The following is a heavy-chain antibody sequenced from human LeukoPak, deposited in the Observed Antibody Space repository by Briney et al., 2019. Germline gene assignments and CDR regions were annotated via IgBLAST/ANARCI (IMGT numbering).Heavy chain of an antibody. D-gene: IGHD2-21*01. V-gene: IGHV4-34*01. CDR2: INHSGST. Sequence: SETLSLTCAAYGFSFSDYYWSWIRQPPGKGLEWIGEINHSGSTNYNPSLKSRVTISVDTSKNQFSLRLSSVTAADTAVYYCATMWSGAFDPWGQGTLVTVSS. CDR3: ATMWSGAFDP. CDR1: GFSFSDYY. J-gene: IGHJ5*02.